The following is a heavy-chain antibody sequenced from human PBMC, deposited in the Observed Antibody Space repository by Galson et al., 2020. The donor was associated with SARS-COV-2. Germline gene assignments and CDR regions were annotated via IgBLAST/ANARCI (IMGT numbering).Heavy chain of an antibody. Sequence: GESLKISCAASGFTFSSYAMHWVRQAPGKGLEWVAVISYDGSNKYYADSVKGRFTISRDNSKNTLYLQMNSLRAEDTAVYYCARPRNEEVLIAFGLDVWGQGTTVIVS. CDR3: ARPRNEEVLIAFGLDV. V-gene: IGHV3-30-3*01. CDR1: GFTFSSYA. CDR2: ISYDGSNK. D-gene: IGHD3-22*01. J-gene: IGHJ6*02.